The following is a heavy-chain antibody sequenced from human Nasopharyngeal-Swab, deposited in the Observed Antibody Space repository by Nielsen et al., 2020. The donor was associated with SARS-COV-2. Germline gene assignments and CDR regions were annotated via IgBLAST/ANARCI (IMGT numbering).Heavy chain of an antibody. CDR2: ISSSGSSI. Sequence: GESLKISCAASGFTLSDFYMTWIRQAPGKGLEWVSYISSSGSSIYYIDSVKGRFTVSRDNAKNSLYLQMNSLRAEDTAVYYCARAVDSSGYYDYWGQGTLVTVSS. CDR1: GFTLSDFY. J-gene: IGHJ4*02. V-gene: IGHV3-11*04. CDR3: ARAVDSSGYYDY. D-gene: IGHD3-22*01.